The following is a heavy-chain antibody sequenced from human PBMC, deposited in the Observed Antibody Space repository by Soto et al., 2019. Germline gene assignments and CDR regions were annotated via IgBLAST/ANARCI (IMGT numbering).Heavy chain of an antibody. Sequence: GGALRLSCAASGFTVSSNYMSWVRQAPGKGLEWVSIIYSISSAYYADSVKGRFTISRDNSKNTLYLQMNSLRAEDTAVYYCARLGYGVHRVDYWGRGTLVTVSS. CDR3: ARLGYGVHRVDY. D-gene: IGHD4-17*01. J-gene: IGHJ4*02. CDR2: IYSISSA. V-gene: IGHV3-53*01. CDR1: GFTVSSNY.